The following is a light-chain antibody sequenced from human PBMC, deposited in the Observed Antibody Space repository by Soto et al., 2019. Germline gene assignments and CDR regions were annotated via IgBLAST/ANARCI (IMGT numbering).Light chain of an antibody. CDR1: SSDIGASTY. V-gene: IGLV2-8*01. CDR2: EVT. Sequence: QSVLSQPPSASGSPGQSVTISCTGTSSDIGASTYVSWYQQHPGRAPNLILYEVTKRPSGVPGRFSGSKSGNTASLTVSGLQADDEADYYCSSYTSSSTVVFGGGTKVTVL. J-gene: IGLJ2*01. CDR3: SSYTSSSTVV.